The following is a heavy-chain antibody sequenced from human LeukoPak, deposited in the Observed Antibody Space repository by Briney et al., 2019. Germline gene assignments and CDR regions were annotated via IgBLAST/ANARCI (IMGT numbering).Heavy chain of an antibody. J-gene: IGHJ4*02. Sequence: PGGSLRLSCAASGLTFSGYAMYWVRQAPGKGLEWVAVISYDGSNKFYAASVKGRFTISRDNSKNTLYLQMDSLRTEDTAVYYCARGSPPDYWGQGTLVTVSS. V-gene: IGHV3-30-3*01. CDR1: GLTFSGYA. CDR2: ISYDGSNK. CDR3: ARGSPPDY.